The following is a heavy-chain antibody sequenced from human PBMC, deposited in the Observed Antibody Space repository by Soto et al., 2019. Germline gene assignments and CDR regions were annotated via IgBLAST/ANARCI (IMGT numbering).Heavy chain of an antibody. V-gene: IGHV4-61*01. CDR3: ARGAQIPSLRRYYYDY. CDR1: NGSISSISSYF. CDR2: IYFTGAT. Sequence: SETLSLTCTVSNGSISSISSYFWTWIRQPPGKGLEWIGHIYFTGATENNPSPKSRVSISLDSSRNEFSLKLTSVTAADTAVYYCARGAQIPSLRRYYYDYWGQGALVTVSS. J-gene: IGHJ4*02. D-gene: IGHD2-2*02.